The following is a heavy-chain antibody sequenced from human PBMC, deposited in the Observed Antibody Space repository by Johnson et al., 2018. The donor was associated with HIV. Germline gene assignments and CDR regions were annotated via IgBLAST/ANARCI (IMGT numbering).Heavy chain of an antibody. CDR2: FYRNGGSI. D-gene: IGHD7-27*01. V-gene: IGHV3-20*04. J-gene: IGHJ3*02. Sequence: EVHLVESGGGVVRPGGSLRLSCAASGFTLHDYDMSWVRQAPGKGLEWVSGFYRNGGSIGYAASVKGRFTISRDNVKHSLYLQMNSLTVEDSALYYCARDPTTQNSRLTGDFGAFDIWGQGTMVTVSS. CDR3: ARDPTTQNSRLTGDFGAFDI. CDR1: GFTLHDYD.